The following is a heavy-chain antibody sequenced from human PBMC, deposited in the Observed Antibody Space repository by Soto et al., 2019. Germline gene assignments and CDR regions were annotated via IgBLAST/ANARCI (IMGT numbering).Heavy chain of an antibody. Sequence: GGSLRLSCAASGFTFSSYWMSWVRQAPGKGLEWVANIKQDGSEKYYLDSVKSRFTISRDNAKNSLYLQMNSLRAEDTAVYYCARDPYGDYPYYYYMDVWGKGTTVTVSS. CDR2: IKQDGSEK. CDR1: GFTFSSYW. D-gene: IGHD4-17*01. V-gene: IGHV3-7*01. J-gene: IGHJ6*03. CDR3: ARDPYGDYPYYYYMDV.